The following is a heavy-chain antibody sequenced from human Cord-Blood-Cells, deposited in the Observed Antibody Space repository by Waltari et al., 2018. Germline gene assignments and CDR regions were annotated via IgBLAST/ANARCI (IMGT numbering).Heavy chain of an antibody. Sequence: EVKKPGASVKVSCKASGYTFTSYDINWVRQATGQGLEWMGWMNPNSGNTGYAQKFQGRVTITRNTSISTAYMELSSLRSEDTAVYYCARFSSSWQNWFDPWGQGTLVTVSS. CDR2: MNPNSGNT. V-gene: IGHV1-8*03. CDR1: GYTFTSYD. J-gene: IGHJ5*02. D-gene: IGHD6-13*01. CDR3: ARFSSSWQNWFDP.